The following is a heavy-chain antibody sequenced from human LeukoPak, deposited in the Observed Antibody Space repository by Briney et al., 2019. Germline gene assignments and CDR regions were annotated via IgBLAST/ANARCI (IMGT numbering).Heavy chain of an antibody. D-gene: IGHD3-10*01. CDR2: VSYHGGDI. Sequence: GRSLRLSCAASGFTFSSYAMHWVRQAPGKGLEWVAIVSYHGGDIYFADSVKGRFTLSRDNSKNTLYLQMNSLRTEDTAVYYCTRGGLLRAVPPGGYYYGMDVWGQGTTVTVSS. J-gene: IGHJ6*02. CDR1: GFTFSSYA. CDR3: TRGGLLRAVPPGGYYYGMDV. V-gene: IGHV3-30-3*01.